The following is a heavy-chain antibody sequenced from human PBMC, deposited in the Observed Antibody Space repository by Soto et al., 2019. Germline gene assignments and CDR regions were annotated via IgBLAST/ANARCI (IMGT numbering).Heavy chain of an antibody. D-gene: IGHD2-15*01. CDR3: ARVGCSGGSCSPNWFDP. Sequence: SETLSLTCAVYGGSFSGYYWSWIRQPPGKGLEWIGEINHSGSTNYNPSLKSRVTISVDTSKNQFSLKLSSVTAADTAVYYCARVGCSGGSCSPNWFDPWGQGTLVTVSS. V-gene: IGHV4-34*01. J-gene: IGHJ5*02. CDR2: INHSGST. CDR1: GGSFSGYY.